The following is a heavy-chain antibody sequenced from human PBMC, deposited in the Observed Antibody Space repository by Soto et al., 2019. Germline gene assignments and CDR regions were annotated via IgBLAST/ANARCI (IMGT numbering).Heavy chain of an antibody. CDR3: AKADGLDR. J-gene: IGHJ4*02. CDR1: GFTFSSYG. CDR2: ISYDGSNK. Sequence: ESGGGVVQPGRSLRLSCAASGFTFSSYGMHWVRQAPGKGLEWVAVISYDGSNKYYADSVKGRFTISRDNSKNTLYLQMNSLRAEDTAVYYCAKADGLDRWGQGTLVTVSS. V-gene: IGHV3-30*18.